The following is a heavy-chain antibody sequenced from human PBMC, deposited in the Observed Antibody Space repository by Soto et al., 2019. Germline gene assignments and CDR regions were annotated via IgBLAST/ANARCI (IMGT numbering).Heavy chain of an antibody. CDR1: GGSISTSSYY. CDR3: ARHTGDYDILTGYHIAYYFDY. Sequence: SETLSLSNTVSGGSISTSSYYRVLIRQPPGEGLEWIGSIYYSGSTYYNPSPKSRVTISVDTSKKQFSLKLSSVTAADTAVYYCARHTGDYDILTGYHIAYYFDYWGQGTLVTVSS. D-gene: IGHD3-9*01. CDR2: IYYSGST. J-gene: IGHJ4*02. V-gene: IGHV4-39*01.